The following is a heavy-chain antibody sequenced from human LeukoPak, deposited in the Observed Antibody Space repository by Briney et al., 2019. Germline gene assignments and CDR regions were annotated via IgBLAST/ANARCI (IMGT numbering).Heavy chain of an antibody. D-gene: IGHD3-22*01. J-gene: IGHJ6*02. CDR3: AGRYDSSGNGGYYYGMDV. CDR1: GFTFSSYS. Sequence: PGRSLRLSCAASGFTFSSYSMNWVRQAPGKGLEWVSSISSSSSYIYYADSVKGRFTISRDNAKNSLYLQMNSLRAEDTAVYYCAGRYDSSGNGGYYYGMDVWGQGTTVTVSS. V-gene: IGHV3-21*01. CDR2: ISSSSSYI.